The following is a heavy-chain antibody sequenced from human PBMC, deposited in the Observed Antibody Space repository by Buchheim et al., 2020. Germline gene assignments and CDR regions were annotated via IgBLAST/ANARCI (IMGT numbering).Heavy chain of an antibody. D-gene: IGHD3-3*01. V-gene: IGHV4-39*01. CDR1: GGSISSSSYY. J-gene: IGHJ4*02. Sequence: QLQLQESGPGLVKPSETLSLTCTVSGGSISSSSYYWGWIRQPPGKGLEGIGSIYYSGSTYYNPSLKSRVPISVDTSKNQFPLKLSSVTAADTAVYYCASIRFLEWLYGGYYFDYWGQGTL. CDR3: ASIRFLEWLYGGYYFDY. CDR2: IYYSGST.